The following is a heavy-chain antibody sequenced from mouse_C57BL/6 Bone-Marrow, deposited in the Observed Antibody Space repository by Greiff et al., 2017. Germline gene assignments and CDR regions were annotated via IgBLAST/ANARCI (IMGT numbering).Heavy chain of an antibody. CDR3: ARNYYAMDY. J-gene: IGHJ4*01. Sequence: EVQRVESGGDLVKPGGSLKLSCAASGFTFSSYGMSWVRQTPDKRLEWVATISSGGSYTYYPDSVKVRFTISRDNAKNTLYLQMSSLKSEDTAMYYCARNYYAMDYWGQGTSVTVSS. CDR1: GFTFSSYG. CDR2: ISSGGSYT. V-gene: IGHV5-6*01.